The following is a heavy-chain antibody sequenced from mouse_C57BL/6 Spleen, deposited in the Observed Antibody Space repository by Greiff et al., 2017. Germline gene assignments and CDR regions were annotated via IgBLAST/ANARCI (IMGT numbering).Heavy chain of an antibody. CDR1: GYSFTGYY. Sequence: EVQLQQSGPELVKPGASVKISCKASGYSFTGYYLNWVKQSPEKSLEWIGEINPSTGGTTYNQKFKAKATLTVDKSSSTAYMPLKSLTSEDSAVYYCARSTMIPSYWYFDVWGTGTTVTVSS. J-gene: IGHJ1*03. CDR3: ARSTMIPSYWYFDV. V-gene: IGHV1-42*01. D-gene: IGHD2-4*01. CDR2: INPSTGGT.